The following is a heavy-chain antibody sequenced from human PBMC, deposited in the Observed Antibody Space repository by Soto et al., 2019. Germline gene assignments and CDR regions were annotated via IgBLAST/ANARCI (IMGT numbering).Heavy chain of an antibody. CDR3: ARGVQQRNCSSTSCYYYYYYYGMDV. D-gene: IGHD2-2*01. CDR2: TYYRSKWYN. CDR1: GDSVSSNSAA. Sequence: PSQTLSLTCAISGDSVSSNSAAWNWIRQSPSRGLEWLGRTYYRSKWYNDYAVSVKSRITINPDTSKNQFSLQLNSVTPEDTAVYYCARGVQQRNCSSTSCYYYYYYYGMDVWGQGTTVTVSS. V-gene: IGHV6-1*01. J-gene: IGHJ6*02.